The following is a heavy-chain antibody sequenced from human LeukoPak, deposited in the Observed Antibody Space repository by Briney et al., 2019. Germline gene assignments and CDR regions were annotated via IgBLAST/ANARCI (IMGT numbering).Heavy chain of an antibody. V-gene: IGHV5-51*01. Sequence: GESLKISCKGSGYSFTSYWIDWVRQMPGKGLEWMGIIYPGDSDTRYSPSFQGQVTISADKSISAAYLQWSSLKASDTAMYYCARLPVTIFGFMGYWGQGTLVTVSS. J-gene: IGHJ4*02. CDR2: IYPGDSDT. D-gene: IGHD3-3*01. CDR3: ARLPVTIFGFMGY. CDR1: GYSFTSYW.